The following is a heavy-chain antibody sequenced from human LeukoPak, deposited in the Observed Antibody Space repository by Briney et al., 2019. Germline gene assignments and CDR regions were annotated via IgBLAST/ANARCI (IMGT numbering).Heavy chain of an antibody. Sequence: ASVKVSCKASGYTFTSYGISWVRQAPGQGLEWMGWISAYNGNTNYAQKLQGRVTMTTDTSTSTAYMELRSLRSEDTAVYYCAIRTHVDIVATLGERVKKGLDYWGQGTPVTVSS. CDR3: AIRTHVDIVATLGERVKKGLDY. CDR2: ISAYNGNT. J-gene: IGHJ4*02. CDR1: GYTFTSYG. V-gene: IGHV1-18*01. D-gene: IGHD5-12*01.